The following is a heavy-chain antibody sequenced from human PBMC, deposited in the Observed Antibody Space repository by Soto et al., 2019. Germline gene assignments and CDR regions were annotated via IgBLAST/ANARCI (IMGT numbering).Heavy chain of an antibody. CDR3: ARGGKVVAAGTPWYYYYGMDV. Sequence: GGSLRLSCAASGFTFSSYSMNWVRQAPGKGLEWVSYISSSSSTIYYADSVKGRFTISRDNAKNSLYLQMNSLRDEDTAVYYCARGGKVVAAGTPWYYYYGMDVWGQGTTVTVSS. CDR1: GFTFSSYS. J-gene: IGHJ6*02. V-gene: IGHV3-48*02. D-gene: IGHD6-19*01. CDR2: ISSSSSTI.